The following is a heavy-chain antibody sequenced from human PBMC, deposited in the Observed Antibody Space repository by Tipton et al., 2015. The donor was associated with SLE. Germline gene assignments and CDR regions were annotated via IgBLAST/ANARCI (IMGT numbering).Heavy chain of an antibody. CDR3: ARHEVDGRKNWFDP. V-gene: IGHV4-4*07. CDR1: GDSISGYY. J-gene: IGHJ5*02. Sequence: TLSLTCAVSGDSISGYYWSWIRQPAGKGLEWIGRVYITGSTNYSPSLRSRVTMSLDASKNQFSLKLNSLTAADTGVYYCARHEVDGRKNWFDPWGHGTLVTVSS. CDR2: VYITGST. D-gene: IGHD5-12*01.